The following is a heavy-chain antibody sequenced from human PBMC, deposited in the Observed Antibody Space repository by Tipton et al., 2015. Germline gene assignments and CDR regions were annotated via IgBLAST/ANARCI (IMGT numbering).Heavy chain of an antibody. CDR2: ISSSTITR. D-gene: IGHD4-11*01. Sequence: QLVQSGGDLVRPGGPLRLSCAASGFSFSTYSMNWVRQAPGKGLEWISFISSSTITRYYADSVKGRFTISRDNAKNSLYLQMNSLRDDDTAVYYCTREATTFDYWGQGTLVTVSS. J-gene: IGHJ4*02. V-gene: IGHV3-48*02. CDR1: GFSFSTYS. CDR3: TREATTFDY.